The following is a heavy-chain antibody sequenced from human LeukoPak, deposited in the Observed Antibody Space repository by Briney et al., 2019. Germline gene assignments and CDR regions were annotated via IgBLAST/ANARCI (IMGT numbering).Heavy chain of an antibody. D-gene: IGHD2-21*02. CDR1: GGSISSRTYY. J-gene: IGHJ4*02. Sequence: SETLSLTCTVSGGSISSRTYYWAWIRQPPGKGLEWIGSINYSGKITYNPSLKSRVTVSLDTSKNQFSLTLSSVTAADTAVYYCARDFGDWRTDYWGQGTLVTVSP. CDR2: INYSGKI. V-gene: IGHV4-39*07. CDR3: ARDFGDWRTDY.